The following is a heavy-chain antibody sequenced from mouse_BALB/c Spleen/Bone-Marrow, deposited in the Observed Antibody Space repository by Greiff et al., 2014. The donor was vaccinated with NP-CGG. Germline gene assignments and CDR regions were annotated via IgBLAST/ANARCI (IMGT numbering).Heavy chain of an antibody. CDR2: IDPANGNT. V-gene: IGHV14-3*02. J-gene: IGHJ2*01. CDR3: ARYYYGSSYFDY. D-gene: IGHD1-1*01. Sequence: EVQLQQSGAELVKPGASVKLSCTASGFNIKDTYMHWVKQRPEQGLEWIGRIDPANGNTKYDPKFQGKATITADTSSNTAYLQLSRLSSESAVVYCCARYYYGSSYFDYWGQGTTLTVSS. CDR1: GFNIKDTY.